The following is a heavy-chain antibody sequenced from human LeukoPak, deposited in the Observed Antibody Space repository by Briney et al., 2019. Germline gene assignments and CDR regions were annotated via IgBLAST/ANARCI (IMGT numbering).Heavy chain of an antibody. J-gene: IGHJ4*02. CDR2: INHSGST. D-gene: IGHD2-15*01. V-gene: IGHV4-34*01. CDR1: GGSFSGYY. CDR3: ARVGYCSGGSCYRGYDY. Sequence: SETLSLTCAVYGGSFSGYYWSWIRQPPGKGLEWIGEINHSGSTNYNPSLKSRVTISVDTSKNQFSLKLSSVTAAHTAVYYCARVGYCSGGSCYRGYDYWGQGTLVTVSS.